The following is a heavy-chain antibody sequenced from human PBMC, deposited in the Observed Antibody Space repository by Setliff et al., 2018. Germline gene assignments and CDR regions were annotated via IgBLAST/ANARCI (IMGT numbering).Heavy chain of an antibody. J-gene: IGHJ4*02. D-gene: IGHD6-25*01. CDR2: ITPLLETV. V-gene: IGHV1-69*06. Sequence: SVKVSCKTSGYKFNDYAISWVRQAPGQGLEWMGWITPLLETVKYAQKFQGRVTITADKSTSTVYMELNSLTSDDTAVYYCARAGLAAAGRKGVFDHWGQGTLVTVSS. CDR3: ARAGLAAAGRKGVFDH. CDR1: GYKFNDYA.